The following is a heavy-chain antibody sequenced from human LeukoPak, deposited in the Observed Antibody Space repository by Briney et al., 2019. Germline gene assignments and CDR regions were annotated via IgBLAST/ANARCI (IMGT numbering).Heavy chain of an antibody. Sequence: GGSLRLSCAASGFTVSSNYMSLVRQAPGKGLELVSVIYSSGSTYYADSAKGRFTISRDNSKNTLYLQLNSLRAEDTAVYYCAREYRGSRRSDAFDIWGQGTMVTVSS. D-gene: IGHD3-10*01. V-gene: IGHV3-53*01. CDR1: GFTVSSNY. CDR3: AREYRGSRRSDAFDI. J-gene: IGHJ3*02. CDR2: IYSSGST.